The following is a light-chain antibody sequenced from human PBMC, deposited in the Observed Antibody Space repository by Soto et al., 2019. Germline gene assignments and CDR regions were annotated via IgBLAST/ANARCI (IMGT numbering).Light chain of an antibody. V-gene: IGKV3-11*01. Sequence: EIVLTQSPATLSLSPGERAALSCMASQSVSSYLAWYQQKPGQAPRLLIYDASKRATGIPARFSGSGSGTEFTLTISSLEPEDFAVYFCQQRSNWPSTFGGGTKVEI. CDR3: QQRSNWPST. CDR2: DAS. CDR1: QSVSSY. J-gene: IGKJ4*01.